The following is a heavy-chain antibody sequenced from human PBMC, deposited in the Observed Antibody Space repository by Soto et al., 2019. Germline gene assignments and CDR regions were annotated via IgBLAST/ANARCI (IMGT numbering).Heavy chain of an antibody. J-gene: IGHJ6*02. CDR3: ARGVGSGWYTPLYYYGMDV. Sequence: SVKVSCKACGGTFSSYAISWVRQAPGQGLEWMGGIIPIFGTANYAQKFQGRVTITADESTSTAYMELSSLRSEDTAVYYCARGVGSGWYTPLYYYGMDVWGQGTTVTVSS. CDR1: GGTFSSYA. CDR2: IIPIFGTA. V-gene: IGHV1-69*13. D-gene: IGHD6-19*01.